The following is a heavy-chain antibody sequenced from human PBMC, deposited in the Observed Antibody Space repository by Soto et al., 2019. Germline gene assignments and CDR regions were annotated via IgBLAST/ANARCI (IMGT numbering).Heavy chain of an antibody. CDR3: TRNGGTYGDYGVYYYYGMAV. CDR1: GVTFSGSV. J-gene: IGHJ6*02. D-gene: IGHD4-17*01. CDR2: IRSKANNYAT. Sequence: EVQLVESGGGLVQPGGSLKLSCAASGVTFSGSVIHWVRQASGKGLEWVGRIRSKANNYATTYAASVQGRFTISRDDSKGTAYLQRNSLQAEDTAVYYCTRNGGTYGDYGVYYYYGMAVWGQGTTVTVSS. V-gene: IGHV3-73*02.